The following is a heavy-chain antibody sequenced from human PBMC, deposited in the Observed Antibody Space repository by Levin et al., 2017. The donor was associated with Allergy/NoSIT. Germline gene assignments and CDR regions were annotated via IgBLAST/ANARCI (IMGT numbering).Heavy chain of an antibody. Sequence: SQTLSLTCDVYGGSFSDSYWSWIRQPPGKGLEWVGELTLSGNTNYNPSLKSRVSISVDTSRKQFSLKLTSVTAADTAMYYCARGRRRVAVAGLFYFYGMDVWGQGTTVTVSS. CDR1: GGSFSDSY. CDR3: ARGRRRVAVAGLFYFYGMDV. CDR2: LTLSGNT. J-gene: IGHJ6*02. V-gene: IGHV4-34*01. D-gene: IGHD6-19*01.